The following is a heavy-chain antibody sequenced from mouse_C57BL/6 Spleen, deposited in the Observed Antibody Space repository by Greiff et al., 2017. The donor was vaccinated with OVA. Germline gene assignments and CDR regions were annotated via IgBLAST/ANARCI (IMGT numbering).Heavy chain of an antibody. CDR1: GYSITSGYY. CDR3: ARSLRYYFDY. Sequence: EVQVVESGPGLVKPSQSLSLTCSVTGYSITSGYYWNWIRQFPGNKLEWMSYISYDGSNNYNPSLKNRIAITRDTSKNQFFLKLNSVTTEDTATYYCARSLRYYFDYWGQGTTLTVSS. J-gene: IGHJ2*01. CDR2: ISYDGSN. V-gene: IGHV3-6*01.